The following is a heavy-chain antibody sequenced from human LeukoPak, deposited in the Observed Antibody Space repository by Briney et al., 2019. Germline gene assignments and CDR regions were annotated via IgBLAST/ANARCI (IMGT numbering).Heavy chain of an antibody. CDR3: ASRTHYDFWSGYYYYMDV. CDR1: GGSFSGYY. D-gene: IGHD3-3*01. CDR2: INHSGST. Sequence: SETLSLTCAVYGGSFSGYYWSWIRQPPGKGLEWIGEINHSGSTNYNPSLKSRVTISVDTSKNQFSLKLSSVTAADTAVYYCASRTHYDFWSGYYYYMDVWGKGTTVTVPS. J-gene: IGHJ6*03. V-gene: IGHV4-34*01.